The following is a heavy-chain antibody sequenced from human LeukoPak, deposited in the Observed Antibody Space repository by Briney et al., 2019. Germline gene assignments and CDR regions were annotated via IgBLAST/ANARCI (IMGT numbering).Heavy chain of an antibody. D-gene: IGHD2-15*01. CDR2: INWNGGST. J-gene: IGHJ5*02. Sequence: GGSLRLSCAASGFTFDDYGMSWVRQAPGKGLEWVSGINWNGGSTGYADSVKGRFIISRDDAENSLYLHMSSLRAEDTALYYCARDRIMVVGPYNWFDPWGQGTLVTVSS. CDR3: ARDRIMVVGPYNWFDP. CDR1: GFTFDDYG. V-gene: IGHV3-20*04.